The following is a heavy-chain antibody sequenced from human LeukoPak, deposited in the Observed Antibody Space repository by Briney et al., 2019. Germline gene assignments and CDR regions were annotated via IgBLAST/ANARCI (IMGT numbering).Heavy chain of an antibody. J-gene: IGHJ5*02. Sequence: SQTLSLTCTVSGASISSESYYWTWIRRPAGKGLEWIGRIYNTGSTKYNPSLKSRVTISIDTSKNQFSLKLNSVTAADTAVYYCARVMAVNPDWFDPWGQGTLVTVSS. CDR2: IYNTGST. CDR1: GASISSESYY. V-gene: IGHV4-61*02. CDR3: ARVMAVNPDWFDP. D-gene: IGHD5-24*01.